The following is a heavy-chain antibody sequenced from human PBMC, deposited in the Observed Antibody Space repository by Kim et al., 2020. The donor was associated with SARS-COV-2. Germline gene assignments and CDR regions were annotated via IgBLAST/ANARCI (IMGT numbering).Heavy chain of an antibody. Sequence: ASVKVSCKASGYTFTSYGISWVRQAPGQGLEWMGWISAYNGNTNYAQKLQGRVTMTTDTSTSTAYMELRSLRSDDMAVYYCARDLKTYCTNGVCNVAYWGQGTLVTVSS. CDR3: ARDLKTYCTNGVCNVAY. J-gene: IGHJ4*02. V-gene: IGHV1-18*03. D-gene: IGHD2-8*01. CDR2: ISAYNGNT. CDR1: GYTFTSYG.